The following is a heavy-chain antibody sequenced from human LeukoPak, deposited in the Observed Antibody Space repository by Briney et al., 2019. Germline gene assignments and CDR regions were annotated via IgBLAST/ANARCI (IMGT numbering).Heavy chain of an antibody. Sequence: ASVKVSCKASGYTFTAYYMHWVRQAPGQGLEWMGWINPNSGGTNYAQKFQGRVTMTRATSISTAYMELYSLRSDDTAVYYCARGATIAVAGPAVYWGQGALVTVSS. D-gene: IGHD6-19*01. CDR1: GYTFTAYY. CDR3: ARGATIAVAGPAVY. V-gene: IGHV1-2*02. CDR2: INPNSGGT. J-gene: IGHJ4*02.